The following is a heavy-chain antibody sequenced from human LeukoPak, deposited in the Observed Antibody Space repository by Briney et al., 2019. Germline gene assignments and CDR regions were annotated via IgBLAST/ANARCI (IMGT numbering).Heavy chain of an antibody. CDR1: GFTFNNYV. CDR2: IKSKTDGGTT. CDR3: TTDPWFDP. V-gene: IGHV3-15*01. J-gene: IGHJ5*02. Sequence: LGGSLRLSCEASGFTFNNYVMTWVRQAPGKGLEWVGRIKSKTDGGTTDYAAPVKGRFTISRDDSKNTLYLQMNSLKTEDTAVYYCTTDPWFDPWGQGTLVTVSS.